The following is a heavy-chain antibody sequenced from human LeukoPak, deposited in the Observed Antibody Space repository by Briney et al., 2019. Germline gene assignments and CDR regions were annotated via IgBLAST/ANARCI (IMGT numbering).Heavy chain of an antibody. CDR2: INSDGSST. CDR1: GFTFSSYW. Sequence: GGSLRLSCAASGFTFSSYWMHWVRQAPGKGLVWVSRINSDGSSTSYADSVKGRFTISRDNAKNTLYLQMNSLRAEDTAVYYCARGDCSSTSCYGGYYYYYYMDVWGKGTTVTVSS. CDR3: ARGDCSSTSCYGGYYYYYYMDV. D-gene: IGHD2-2*01. J-gene: IGHJ6*03. V-gene: IGHV3-74*01.